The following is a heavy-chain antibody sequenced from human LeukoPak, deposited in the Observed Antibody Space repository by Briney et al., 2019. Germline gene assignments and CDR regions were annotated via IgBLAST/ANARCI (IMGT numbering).Heavy chain of an antibody. J-gene: IGHJ4*02. CDR2: IYYSGDT. CDR1: GGSISSSTYY. CDR3: ARRGPPNYFDY. V-gene: IGHV4-39*01. Sequence: PSETLSLTCTVSGGSISSSTYYWGWIRQPPGKGLEWIVTIYYSGDTYYNPSLKSRVTISVDTYKNQFSLKLSSVIAADTAVYFCARRGPPNYFDYWGQGSLVTVSS. D-gene: IGHD3-10*01.